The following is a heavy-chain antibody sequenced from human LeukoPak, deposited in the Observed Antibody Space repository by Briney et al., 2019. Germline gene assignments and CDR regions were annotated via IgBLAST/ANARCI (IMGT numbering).Heavy chain of an antibody. CDR2: INHSGST. V-gene: IGHV4-34*01. Sequence: SETLSLTCAVYGGSFSGYYWSWIRQPPGKGLEWIGEINHSGSTNYNPSLKSRVTISVDTSKNQFSLKLSPVTAADTAVYYCARERGWPSRFDPWGQGTLVTVSS. CDR1: GGSFSGYY. J-gene: IGHJ5*02. CDR3: ARERGWPSRFDP. D-gene: IGHD1-1*01.